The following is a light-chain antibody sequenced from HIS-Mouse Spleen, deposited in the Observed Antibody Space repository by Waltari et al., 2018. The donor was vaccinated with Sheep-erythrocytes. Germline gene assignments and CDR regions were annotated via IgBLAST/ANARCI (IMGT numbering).Light chain of an antibody. Sequence: QSALTQPASVSGSPGQSITISCPGTTRYVGTYNLVSWYQQPPAKAPKLMIYEGSKRPSGVSNRFSGSKSGNTASLTISGLQAEDEADYYCCSYAGSSTPWVFGGGTKLTVL. V-gene: IGLV2-23*01. CDR1: TRYVGTYNL. CDR3: CSYAGSSTPWV. CDR2: EGS. J-gene: IGLJ3*02.